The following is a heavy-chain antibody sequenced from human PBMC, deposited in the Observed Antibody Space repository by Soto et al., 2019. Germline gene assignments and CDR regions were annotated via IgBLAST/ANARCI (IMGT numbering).Heavy chain of an antibody. CDR2: ISSSGSTI. V-gene: IGHV3-48*03. Sequence: GGSLRLSCAASGFTFSSYEMNWVRQAPGKGLEWASYISSSGSTIYYADSVKGRFTISRDNAKNSLYLQMNSLRAEDTAVYYCARDLSVSSGWSPFDYWGQGTMVTVSS. CDR3: ARDLSVSSGWSPFDY. D-gene: IGHD6-19*01. J-gene: IGHJ4*02. CDR1: GFTFSSYE.